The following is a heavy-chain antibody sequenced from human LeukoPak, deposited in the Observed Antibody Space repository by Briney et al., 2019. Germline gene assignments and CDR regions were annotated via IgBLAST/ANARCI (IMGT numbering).Heavy chain of an antibody. J-gene: IGHJ4*02. CDR1: GFTFSSYG. V-gene: IGHV3-23*01. D-gene: IGHD5-12*01. CDR3: AKWNGYADY. Sequence: PGRSLRLSCAASGFTFSSYGISWVRQAPGKGLEWVSGISGSGGSTYYVDSVKGRFTISRDNSKNTVYLQMNSLRAEDSALYYCAKWNGYADYWGQGTLVTVSS. CDR2: ISGSGGST.